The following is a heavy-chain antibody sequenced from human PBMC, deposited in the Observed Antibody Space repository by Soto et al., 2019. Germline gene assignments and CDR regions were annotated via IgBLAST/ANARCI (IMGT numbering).Heavy chain of an antibody. Sequence: GASVKVSFKASGYTFTSYYMHWVRQAPGQGLEWMGIINPSGGSTSYAQKFQGRVTMTRDTSTSTVYMELSSLRSEDTAVYYCARDPNFSLTFQYYGMDVWGQGTTVTVSS. J-gene: IGHJ6*02. CDR3: ARDPNFSLTFQYYGMDV. CDR1: GYTFTSYY. CDR2: INPSGGST. V-gene: IGHV1-46*01.